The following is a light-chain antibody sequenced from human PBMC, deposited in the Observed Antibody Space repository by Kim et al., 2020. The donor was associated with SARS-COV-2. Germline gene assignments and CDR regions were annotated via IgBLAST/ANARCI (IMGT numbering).Light chain of an antibody. CDR1: SSDVGGYNY. CDR2: EVT. Sequence: QSALTQPPSASGSPGQSVTISCTGTSSDVGGYNYVSWYQHHPGKAPKLMIYEVTKRPSGVPDRFSGSKSGNTASLTVSGLQAEDEADYYCSSNAGSNKLVFGGGTQLTVL. J-gene: IGLJ2*01. V-gene: IGLV2-8*01. CDR3: SSNAGSNKLV.